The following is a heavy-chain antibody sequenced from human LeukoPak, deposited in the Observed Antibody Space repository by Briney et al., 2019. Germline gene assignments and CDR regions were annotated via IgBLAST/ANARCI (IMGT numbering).Heavy chain of an antibody. Sequence: SETLSLTCTVSGGSISSGGYYWSWIRQPPGKGLEWIGYIYHSGSTYYNPSLKSRVTISVDRSKNQFSLKLSSVTAADTAVYYCARDSGENYYYYYMDVWGKGTTVTVSS. J-gene: IGHJ6*03. CDR2: IYHSGST. CDR3: ARDSGENYYYYYMDV. CDR1: GGSISSGGYY. D-gene: IGHD3-16*01. V-gene: IGHV4-30-2*01.